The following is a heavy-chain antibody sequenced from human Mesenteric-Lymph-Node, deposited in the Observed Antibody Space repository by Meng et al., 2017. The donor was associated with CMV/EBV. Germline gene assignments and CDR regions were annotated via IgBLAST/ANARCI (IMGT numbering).Heavy chain of an antibody. Sequence: GSLRLSCAVYGGSFSDYFWSWIRQPPGKGLEGIGEITHTGSTNYNPSLKRRVAISVDTSKNQFSLTLSSVTATDTAVYYCARVVPAAMKTYFQHWGQGTLVTVSS. CDR3: ARVVPAAMKTYFQH. CDR2: ITHTGST. V-gene: IGHV4-34*01. D-gene: IGHD2-2*01. CDR1: GGSFSDYF. J-gene: IGHJ1*01.